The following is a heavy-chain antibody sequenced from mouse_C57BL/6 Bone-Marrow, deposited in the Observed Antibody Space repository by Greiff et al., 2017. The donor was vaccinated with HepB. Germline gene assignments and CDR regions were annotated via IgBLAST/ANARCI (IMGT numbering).Heavy chain of an antibody. CDR1: GYTFTSYT. J-gene: IGHJ3*01. Sequence: QVHVKQSGAELARPGASVKMSCEASGYTFTSYTMHWVKQRPGQGLEWIGYINPSSGYTKYNQKFKDKATLTADKSSSTAYMQLSSLTSEDSAVYYCARRAYGSSYWFAYWGQGTLVTVSA. V-gene: IGHV1-4*01. D-gene: IGHD1-1*01. CDR2: INPSSGYT. CDR3: ARRAYGSSYWFAY.